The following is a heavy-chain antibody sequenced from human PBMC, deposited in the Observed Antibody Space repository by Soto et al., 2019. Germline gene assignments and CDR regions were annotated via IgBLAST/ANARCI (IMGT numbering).Heavy chain of an antibody. D-gene: IGHD6-13*01. Sequence: QVQLVESGGGVVQPARSLRLSCAASGFTFSNYGMHWVRQAPGKGLEWVAVISYDGNNKQYAGSVKGRFTISRDSSKNTLYLQMNSLRPDDTAVYYCAKDREQQLPGDYYYNYAMDVWGQGTTVTVSS. CDR2: ISYDGNNK. CDR3: AKDREQQLPGDYYYNYAMDV. V-gene: IGHV3-30-3*01. J-gene: IGHJ6*02. CDR1: GFTFSNYG.